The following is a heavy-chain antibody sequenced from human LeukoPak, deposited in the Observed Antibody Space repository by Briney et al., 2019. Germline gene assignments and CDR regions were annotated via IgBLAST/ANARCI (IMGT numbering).Heavy chain of an antibody. CDR1: GFNIRSNY. CDR2: VYSDGTS. CDR3: AGGPRGATPDF. J-gene: IGHJ4*02. Sequence: SGGSLRLSCTASGFNIRSNYMAWVRQAPGKGLEWVSVVYSDGTSQQAESVKGRFTVSRDHSKNRLFLQMNNLRLDDTAVFFCAGGPRGATPDFWGQGTLVTVSP. V-gene: IGHV3-66*02. D-gene: IGHD1-26*01.